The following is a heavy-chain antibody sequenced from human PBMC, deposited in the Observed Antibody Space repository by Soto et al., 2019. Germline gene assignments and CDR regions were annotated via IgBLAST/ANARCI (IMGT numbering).Heavy chain of an antibody. CDR3: ARVMGDFWSGYFPRSNWFDP. CDR2: IYYSGST. V-gene: IGHV4-61*08. D-gene: IGHD3-3*01. Sequence: SETLSLTCTVSGDSISSGDYYWSWIRQPPGKGLEWIGYIYYSGSTNYNPSLKSRVTISVDTSKNQFSLKLSSVTAADTAVYYCARVMGDFWSGYFPRSNWFDPWGQGTLVTVSS. CDR1: GDSISSGDYY. J-gene: IGHJ5*02.